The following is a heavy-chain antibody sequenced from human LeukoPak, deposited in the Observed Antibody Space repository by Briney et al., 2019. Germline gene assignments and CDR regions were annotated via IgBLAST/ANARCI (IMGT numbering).Heavy chain of an antibody. D-gene: IGHD6-13*01. Sequence: GGSLRLSCAASGFTFSSYWMSWVRQAPGKGLEWVANIKQDGSEKYYVDSVKGRFTISRDNAKNSLYLQMNSLRAEDTAVYYCARVEGRQQLVRAFNYWGQGTLVTVSS. J-gene: IGHJ4*02. CDR2: IKQDGSEK. V-gene: IGHV3-7*01. CDR1: GFTFSSYW. CDR3: ARVEGRQQLVRAFNY.